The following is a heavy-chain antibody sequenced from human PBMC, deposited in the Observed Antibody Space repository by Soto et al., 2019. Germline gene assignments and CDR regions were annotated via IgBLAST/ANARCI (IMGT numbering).Heavy chain of an antibody. Sequence: ASVKVSCKTSGYTFTGHYIHWVRQAPGQGLEWMGWINPNSGGTNYAQKSQGWVTMTRDTSITTVYMELNRLTSDDTAVYYCAREEGTGYPGKYAFDVWGQGTMVTVSS. CDR1: GYTFTGHY. J-gene: IGHJ3*01. V-gene: IGHV1-2*04. CDR2: INPNSGGT. CDR3: AREEGTGYPGKYAFDV. D-gene: IGHD5-12*01.